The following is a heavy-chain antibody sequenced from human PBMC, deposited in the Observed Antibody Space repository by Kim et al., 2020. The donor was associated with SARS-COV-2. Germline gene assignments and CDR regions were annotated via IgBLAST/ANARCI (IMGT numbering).Heavy chain of an antibody. CDR3: AKDAGTMIVVVIIELDY. D-gene: IGHD3-22*01. CDR1: GFTFSSYA. Sequence: GGSLRLSCAASGFTFSSYAMRWVRQAPGKGLEWVSAISGSGGSTYYADSVKGRFTISRDNSKNTLYLQMNSLRAEDTAVYYCAKDAGTMIVVVIIELDYWGQGALVTVSS. J-gene: IGHJ4*02. V-gene: IGHV3-23*01. CDR2: ISGSGGST.